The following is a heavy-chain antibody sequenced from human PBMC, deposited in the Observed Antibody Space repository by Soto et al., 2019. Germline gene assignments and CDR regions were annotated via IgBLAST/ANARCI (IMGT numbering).Heavy chain of an antibody. CDR2: ISYDGSNK. J-gene: IGHJ4*02. V-gene: IGHV3-30-3*01. CDR3: ARGKTVWGSYRPEPYFDY. Sequence: QVQLVESGGGVVQPGRSLRLSCAASGFTFSSYAIHWVRQAPGKGLEWVAVISYDGSNKYYADSVKGRFTISRDNSKNTLYLQMNSLRAEDTAVYYCARGKTVWGSYRPEPYFDYWGQGTLVTVSS. D-gene: IGHD3-16*02. CDR1: GFTFSSYA.